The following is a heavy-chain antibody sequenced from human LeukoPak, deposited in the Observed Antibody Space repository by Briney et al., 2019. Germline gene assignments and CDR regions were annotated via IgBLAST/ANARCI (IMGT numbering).Heavy chain of an antibody. CDR2: IYHSGRT. V-gene: IGHV4-38-2*01. D-gene: IGHD6-19*01. CDR1: GYSISSGYY. Sequence: PSETLSLTCGVSGYSISSGYYWGWIRQPPGKGLEWIGSIYHSGRTYYNPSLKSRVTISVDTSKNQFSLKLTSVTAADTAVYYCATEVGQWLARTWGQGTLVTVSS. CDR3: ATEVGQWLART. J-gene: IGHJ5*02.